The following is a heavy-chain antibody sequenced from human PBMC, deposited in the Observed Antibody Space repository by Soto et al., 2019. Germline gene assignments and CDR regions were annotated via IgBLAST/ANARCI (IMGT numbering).Heavy chain of an antibody. Sequence: ASVKVSCKASGYTFTSYGISWVRQAPGQGLEWMGWISAYNGNTNYAQKLQGRVTMTTDTSTSTAYMELRSLRSDDTAVYYCARLSITIFGVVIESPSHEFDYWGQGTLVTVSS. V-gene: IGHV1-18*01. CDR2: ISAYNGNT. CDR3: ARLSITIFGVVIESPSHEFDY. CDR1: GYTFTSYG. D-gene: IGHD3-3*01. J-gene: IGHJ4*02.